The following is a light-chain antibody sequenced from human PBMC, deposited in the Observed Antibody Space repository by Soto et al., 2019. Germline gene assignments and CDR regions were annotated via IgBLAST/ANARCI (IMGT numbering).Light chain of an antibody. J-gene: IGLJ3*02. CDR3: SSYTSSSTWV. Sequence: QPVLTQPASVSGSPGQSIAISCTGTSSDVGGYNYVSWYQQHPGKTPNLMIYDVSNRPSGVSNRFSGSESGNTASLTISGLQAEDEADYYCSSYTSSSTWVFGGGTKLTVL. CDR2: DVS. CDR1: SSDVGGYNY. V-gene: IGLV2-14*01.